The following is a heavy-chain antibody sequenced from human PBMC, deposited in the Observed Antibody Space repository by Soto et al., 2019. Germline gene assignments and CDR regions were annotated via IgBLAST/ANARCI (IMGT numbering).Heavy chain of an antibody. J-gene: IGHJ4*02. CDR1: GGTFSSYA. Sequence: QVQLVQSGAEVKKPGSSVKVSCKASGGTFSSYAIIWVRQAPGQRLEWMGGIIPIFGTANYAQKFQGRVTITADEATSTAYMELSSLRSEDTSVYYFARVRSAGTNYFDYWAREPWSPSPQ. D-gene: IGHD6-13*01. V-gene: IGHV1-69*01. CDR3: ARVRSAGTNYFDY. CDR2: IIPIFGTA.